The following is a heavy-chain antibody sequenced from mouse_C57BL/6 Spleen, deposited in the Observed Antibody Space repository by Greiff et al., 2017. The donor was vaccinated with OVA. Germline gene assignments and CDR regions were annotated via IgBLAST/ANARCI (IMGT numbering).Heavy chain of an antibody. J-gene: IGHJ4*01. CDR2: INPNNGGT. CDR1: GYTFTDYN. V-gene: IGHV1-18*01. CDR3: ARPEGENYAMDY. Sequence: EVQLQQSGPELVKPGASVKIPCKASGYTFTDYNMVWVKQSHGKSLEWIGDINPNNGGTIYNQKFKGKATLTVDKSSSTAYMELRSLTSEDTAVYYCARPEGENYAMDYWGQGTSVTVSS.